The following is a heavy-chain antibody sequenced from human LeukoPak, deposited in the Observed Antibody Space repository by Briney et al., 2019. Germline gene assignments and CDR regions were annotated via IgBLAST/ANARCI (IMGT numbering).Heavy chain of an antibody. J-gene: IGHJ4*02. CDR1: GFTVSSNY. CDR3: ARGTYDSSGLLGHYFDY. Sequence: GGSLRLSCAASGFTVSSNYMSWVRQARGKGLEWVSVIYSGGGTYYADSVKGRFTISRDNSKNTLYLQMNSLRAEDTAVYYCARGTYDSSGLLGHYFDYWGQGTLVTVSS. D-gene: IGHD3-22*01. CDR2: IYSGGGT. V-gene: IGHV3-66*01.